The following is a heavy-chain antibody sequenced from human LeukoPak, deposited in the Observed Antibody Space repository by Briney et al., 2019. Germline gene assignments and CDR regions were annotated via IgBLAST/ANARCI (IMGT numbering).Heavy chain of an antibody. V-gene: IGHV4-34*01. CDR1: GGSFSGYY. CDR2: INHSGST. CDR3: ARESHFLDAAGKYYFDY. Sequence: PSETLSLTCAVYGGSFSGYYWSWIRQPPGKGLEWIGEINHSGSTNYNPSLKSRVTISVDTSKNQFSLKLSSVTAADTAVYYCARESHFLDAAGKYYFDYWGQGTLVTVSS. D-gene: IGHD6-13*01. J-gene: IGHJ4*02.